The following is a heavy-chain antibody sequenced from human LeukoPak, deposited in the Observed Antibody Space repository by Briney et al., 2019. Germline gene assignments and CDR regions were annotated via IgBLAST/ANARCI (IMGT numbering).Heavy chain of an antibody. V-gene: IGHV1-2*02. CDR2: INPNSGGT. D-gene: IGHD3-3*01. CDR1: GYTFTGYY. Sequence: GASVKVSCKASGYTFTGYYMHWVRQAPGQGLEWMGWINPNSGGTNYAQKFQGRVTMTRDTSISTAYMELSRLRSDDTAVYYCATFRYFWSGYSISGSWFDPWGQGTLVTVSS. J-gene: IGHJ5*02. CDR3: ATFRYFWSGYSISGSWFDP.